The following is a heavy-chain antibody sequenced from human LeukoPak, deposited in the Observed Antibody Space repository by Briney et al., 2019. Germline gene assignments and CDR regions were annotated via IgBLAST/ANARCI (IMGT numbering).Heavy chain of an antibody. J-gene: IGHJ4*02. CDR3: ARDIVGVTRAFGY. V-gene: IGHV4-59*01. CDR2: IYYSGNT. CDR1: GGSISSYY. Sequence: SETLSLTCTVSGGSISSYYWSWIRQPPGKGLEWIGYIYYSGNTNYNPSLKSRVTMSVDTSKNQFSLKLNSVTAADTAVYYCARDIVGVTRAFGYWGQGTLATVPS. D-gene: IGHD1-26*01.